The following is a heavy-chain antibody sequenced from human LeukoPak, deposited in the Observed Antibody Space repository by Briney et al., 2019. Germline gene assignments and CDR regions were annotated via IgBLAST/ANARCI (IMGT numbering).Heavy chain of an antibody. V-gene: IGHV3-21*01. Sequence: GLEWVSSISSSSSYIYYADSVKGRFTISRDNAKNSLYLQMNSLRAEDTAVYYCARDRAFDIWGQGTMVTASS. CDR3: ARDRAFDI. CDR2: ISSSSSYI. J-gene: IGHJ3*02.